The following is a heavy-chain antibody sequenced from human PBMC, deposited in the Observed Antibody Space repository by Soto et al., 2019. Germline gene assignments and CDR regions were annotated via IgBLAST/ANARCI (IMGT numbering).Heavy chain of an antibody. Sequence: QVQLVESGGGVVQPGRSLRLSCAASGFTFSSYGMHWVRQAPGKGLEWVAVISYDGSNKYYADSVKGRFTISRDNSKNTLYLQMNSLRAEDTAVYYCAKARLVWGSYRSSDYWGQGTLVTVSS. CDR2: ISYDGSNK. V-gene: IGHV3-30*18. CDR3: AKARLVWGSYRSSDY. CDR1: GFTFSSYG. D-gene: IGHD3-16*02. J-gene: IGHJ4*02.